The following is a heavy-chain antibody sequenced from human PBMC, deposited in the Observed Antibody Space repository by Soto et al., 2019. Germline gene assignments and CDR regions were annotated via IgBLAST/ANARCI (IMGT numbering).Heavy chain of an antibody. J-gene: IGHJ4*02. Sequence: GGSLRLSCAASGFTFNNAWMSWVRQAPGKGLEWVGRIKSNTDGGTTDFAAPVKGRFTISRDDSKNTLYLQMNSLKTEDTAVYYCTTDSEVSYGSGSCFDYWGQGTLVTVSS. CDR3: TTDSEVSYGSGSCFDY. CDR2: IKSNTDGGTT. D-gene: IGHD3-10*01. CDR1: GFTFNNAW. V-gene: IGHV3-15*01.